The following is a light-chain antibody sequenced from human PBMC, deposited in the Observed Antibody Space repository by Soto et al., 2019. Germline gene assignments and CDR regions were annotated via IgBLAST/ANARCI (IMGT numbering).Light chain of an antibody. CDR1: QHSLYSSNYKNY. CDR3: QKYNSAPLT. J-gene: IGKJ4*01. V-gene: IGKV4-1*01. Sequence: DIVLTQSPDSLAVSLGERATINCKSSQHSLYSSNYKNYLAWYQQKPDQSPRLLIYATSTRAAGIPDRFSGSGSGTDFTLTISSLQPEDVATYYCQKYNSAPLTFGGGTKVDI. CDR2: ATS.